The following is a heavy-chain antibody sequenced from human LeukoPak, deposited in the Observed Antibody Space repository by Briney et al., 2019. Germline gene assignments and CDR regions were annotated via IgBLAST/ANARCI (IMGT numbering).Heavy chain of an antibody. Sequence: PSVKVSCKASGYTFTSYGISWVRQAPGQGLEWMGWISAYNGNTNYAQKLQGRVTMTTDTSTSTAYMELRSLRSDDTAVYYCAREIRKTSYYYDSSGYEYWGQGTLVTVSS. CDR2: ISAYNGNT. J-gene: IGHJ4*02. V-gene: IGHV1-18*01. CDR3: AREIRKTSYYYDSSGYEY. CDR1: GYTFTSYG. D-gene: IGHD3-22*01.